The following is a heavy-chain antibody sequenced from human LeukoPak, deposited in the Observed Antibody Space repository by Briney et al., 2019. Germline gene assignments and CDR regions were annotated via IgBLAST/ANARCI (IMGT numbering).Heavy chain of an antibody. CDR3: TTPHYYDSSGYYPGFFDY. D-gene: IGHD3-22*01. CDR1: GFIFSNAW. Sequence: GGSLRLSCAASGFIFSNAWMNWVRQAPGKGLEWVGRIKSKTDGGTTDYAAPVKGRFTISRDDSKNTLYLQMNSLKTEDTAVYYCTTPHYYDSSGYYPGFFDYWGQGTLVTVSS. J-gene: IGHJ4*02. V-gene: IGHV3-15*01. CDR2: IKSKTDGGTT.